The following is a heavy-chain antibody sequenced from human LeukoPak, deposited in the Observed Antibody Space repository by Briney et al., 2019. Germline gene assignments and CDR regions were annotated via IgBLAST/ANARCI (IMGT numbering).Heavy chain of an antibody. CDR2: ISTGGDI. J-gene: IGHJ1*01. CDR1: AGSICNSY. D-gene: IGHD3-22*01. V-gene: IGHV4-4*08. CDR3: VRGPGRGYDLEH. Sequence: SETLSLTCAVSAGSICNSYCSWARQPPGKGLEFIGYISTGGDINYNPSLRSRATMSINTSNNQLSLTLTSVTTADTAVHFCVRGPGRGYDLEHWGQGSLVTVSS.